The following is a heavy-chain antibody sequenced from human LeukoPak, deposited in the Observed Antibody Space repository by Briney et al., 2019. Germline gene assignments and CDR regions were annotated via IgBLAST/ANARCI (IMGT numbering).Heavy chain of an antibody. D-gene: IGHD6-13*01. CDR1: RYTFTGYY. CDR2: INPNSGGT. J-gene: IGHJ4*02. V-gene: IGHV1-2*02. Sequence: ASVKVSCQASRYTFTGYYIHWVRQATGQGLAWMGWINPNSGGTNYAQNFQGRVTMPRDTSISTAYMELSSLRSDDTAVYYCARAGIAASTFDYWGQGTLVTVSS. CDR3: ARAGIAASTFDY.